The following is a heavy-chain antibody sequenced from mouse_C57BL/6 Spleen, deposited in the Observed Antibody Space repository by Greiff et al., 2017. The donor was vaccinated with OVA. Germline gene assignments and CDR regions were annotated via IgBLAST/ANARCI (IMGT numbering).Heavy chain of an antibody. CDR3: ARRIGYDGSYYAMDY. CDR2: IYPGDGDT. J-gene: IGHJ4*01. CDR1: GYAFSSYW. V-gene: IGHV1-80*01. Sequence: QVQLKQSGAELVKPGASVKISCKASGYAFSSYWMNWVKQRPGKGLEWIGQIYPGDGDTNYNGKFKGKATLTADKSSSTAYMQLSSLTSEDSAVYFCARRIGYDGSYYAMDYWGQGTSVTVSS. D-gene: IGHD2-2*01.